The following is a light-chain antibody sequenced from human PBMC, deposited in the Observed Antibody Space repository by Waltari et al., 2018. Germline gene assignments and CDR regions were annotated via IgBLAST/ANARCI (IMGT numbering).Light chain of an antibody. CDR3: QQYYTKPYT. CDR1: QSVLYSDSKDY. CDR2: WAS. V-gene: IGKV4-1*01. Sequence: DFVMTQSPASLSVSLGGRDTIHCKSSQSVLYSDSKDYLGWYQQKPGHPPRLLIYWASSREYGVPDRFSGSGSGTDFTLTISNLQAEDVAVYFCQQYYTKPYTFGQGTKLEIK. J-gene: IGKJ2*01.